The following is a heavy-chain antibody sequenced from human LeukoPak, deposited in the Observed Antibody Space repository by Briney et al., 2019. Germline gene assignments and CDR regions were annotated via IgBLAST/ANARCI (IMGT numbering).Heavy chain of an antibody. D-gene: IGHD6-13*01. V-gene: IGHV1-2*04. J-gene: IGHJ3*02. Sequence: ASVKVSCKASGYTFTGYYMHWVRQAPGQGLEWMGWINPNSGGTNYAQKFQGWVTMTRDTSISTAYMELSRLRSDDTAVYYCARERRAAARGNAFDIWGQGTMVTVSS. CDR1: GYTFTGYY. CDR2: INPNSGGT. CDR3: ARERRAAARGNAFDI.